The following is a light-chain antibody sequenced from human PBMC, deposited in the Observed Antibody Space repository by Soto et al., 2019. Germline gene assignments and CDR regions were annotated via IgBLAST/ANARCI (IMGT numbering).Light chain of an antibody. CDR3: TSYTTSSTVI. V-gene: IGLV2-14*03. J-gene: IGLJ2*01. CDR2: DVN. CDR1: SSDVGGYNY. Sequence: QSALTQPASVSGSPGQSITISCTGTSSDVGGYNYVSWYQQHPGKAPKLLIYDVNNRPSGVSNRVSGSKSGNTASLTISGLQAEYEADYYCTSYTTSSTVIFGGGTKVSVL.